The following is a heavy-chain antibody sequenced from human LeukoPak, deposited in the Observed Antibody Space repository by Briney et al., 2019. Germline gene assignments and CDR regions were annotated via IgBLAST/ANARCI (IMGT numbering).Heavy chain of an antibody. CDR2: ISAYNGNT. D-gene: IGHD3-9*01. J-gene: IGHJ5*02. Sequence: ASVKVSCKASGYTFTSYGISWVRQAPGQGLEWMGWISAYNGNTNYAQKLQGRVTMTTDTSTSTAYMELRSLRSDDTAVYYCARDRSPTYDIIPGGWFDPWGQGTLVTVSS. CDR3: ARDRSPTYDIIPGGWFDP. V-gene: IGHV1-18*01. CDR1: GYTFTSYG.